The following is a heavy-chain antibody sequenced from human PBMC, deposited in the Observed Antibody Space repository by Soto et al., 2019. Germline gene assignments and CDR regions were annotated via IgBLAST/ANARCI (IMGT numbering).Heavy chain of an antibody. V-gene: IGHV3-7*03. CDR1: GFIFSNYW. J-gene: IGHJ3*01. CDR3: ATARTPVWAPDALHF. D-gene: IGHD2-2*01. CDR2: IKQDGSET. Sequence: EVQLVESGGGLVQPGGSLRLSCAASGFIFSNYWMTWVRQAPGKGLEWVANIKQDGSETSYVDSVKGRFTISRDNAKNVLYLQMNSLRAADTAVYYCATARTPVWAPDALHFWGQGTVLTVSS.